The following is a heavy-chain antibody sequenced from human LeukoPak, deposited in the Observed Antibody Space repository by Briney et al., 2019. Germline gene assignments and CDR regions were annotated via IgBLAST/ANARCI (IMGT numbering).Heavy chain of an antibody. J-gene: IGHJ4*02. CDR2: VSPSGDIT. Sequence: GGSLRLSCAASGFTFSTYGMNWVRQAPGKGLEWVSGVSPSGDITYYADSVKGRFTISRDNSKSTVYLQMNNVRAEDMAVYYCAKDGAWLRFDDWGQGTLVTVSS. V-gene: IGHV3-23*01. CDR1: GFTFSTYG. D-gene: IGHD5-12*01. CDR3: AKDGAWLRFDD.